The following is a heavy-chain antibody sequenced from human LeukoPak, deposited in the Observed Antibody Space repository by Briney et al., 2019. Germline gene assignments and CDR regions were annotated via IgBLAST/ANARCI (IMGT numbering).Heavy chain of an antibody. CDR3: ARGPISNYDYVWGSYRYLPPDY. J-gene: IGHJ4*02. CDR2: ISYDGSNK. CDR1: GFTFSSYA. D-gene: IGHD3-16*02. Sequence: GGSLRLSCAASGFTFSSYAMHWVRQAPGKGLEWVAVISYDGSNKYYADSVKGRFTISRDNSKNTLYLQMNSLRAEDTAVYYCARGPISNYDYVWGSYRYLPPDYWGQGTLVTVSS. V-gene: IGHV3-30*04.